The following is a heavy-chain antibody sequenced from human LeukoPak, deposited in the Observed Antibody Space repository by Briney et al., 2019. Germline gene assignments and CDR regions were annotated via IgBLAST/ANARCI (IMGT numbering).Heavy chain of an antibody. Sequence: SETLSLTCTVSGGSINSSSYYWGWIRQPPGKGLEWIGSIYYSGSTSYTPSLKSRVTISVDTSKNQFSLRLNSVTAADTALYYCARRVVVTTKNRFFVLWGRGTLVTVSS. CDR2: IYYSGST. J-gene: IGHJ2*01. CDR1: GGSINSSSYY. D-gene: IGHD2-21*02. V-gene: IGHV4-39*01. CDR3: ARRVVVTTKNRFFVL.